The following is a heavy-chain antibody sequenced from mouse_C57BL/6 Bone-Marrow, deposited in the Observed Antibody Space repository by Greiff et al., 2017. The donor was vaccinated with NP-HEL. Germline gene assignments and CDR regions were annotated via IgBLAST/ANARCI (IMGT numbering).Heavy chain of an antibody. D-gene: IGHD2-4*01. V-gene: IGHV2-2*01. J-gene: IGHJ3*01. CDR1: GFSLTSYG. CDR2: IWSGGST. Sequence: QVQLKESGPGLVQPSQSLSITCTVSGFSLTSYGVHWVRQSPGKGLEWLGVIWSGGSTDYNAAFISRLSISKDNSKSQVFFKMNSLQADDTAIYYCARSDDYGFWFAYWGQGTLVTVSA. CDR3: ARSDDYGFWFAY.